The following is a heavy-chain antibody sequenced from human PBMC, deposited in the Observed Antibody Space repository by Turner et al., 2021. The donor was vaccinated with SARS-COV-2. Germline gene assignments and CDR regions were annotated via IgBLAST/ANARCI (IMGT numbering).Heavy chain of an antibody. Sequence: QVQLVESGGGVVQPGRALRRSCAASGFTFSNYAVHWVRQAPGKGLEWVVFISYDGSYKYYADSVKGRFTISRDNSKNTLYLQMNSLRAEDTAVYYCARDREDCSSSSCYEAYWGQGTLVTVSS. CDR2: ISYDGSYK. CDR3: ARDREDCSSSSCYEAY. CDR1: GFTFSNYA. D-gene: IGHD2-2*01. V-gene: IGHV3-30-3*01. J-gene: IGHJ4*02.